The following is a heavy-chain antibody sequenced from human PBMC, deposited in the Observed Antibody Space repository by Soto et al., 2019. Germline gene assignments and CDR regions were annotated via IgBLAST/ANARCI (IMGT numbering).Heavy chain of an antibody. Sequence: QVQLVESGGGVVQPGRSLRLSCAASGFTFSSYGMHWVRQAPGKGLEWGAVIWYDGSNKYYADSVKGRFTISRDNSKNTLYLQMNSLRAEDTAVYYCARGGTMIRPPYFDLWGRGTLVTVSS. V-gene: IGHV3-33*01. CDR2: IWYDGSNK. CDR3: ARGGTMIRPPYFDL. J-gene: IGHJ2*01. D-gene: IGHD3-22*01. CDR1: GFTFSSYG.